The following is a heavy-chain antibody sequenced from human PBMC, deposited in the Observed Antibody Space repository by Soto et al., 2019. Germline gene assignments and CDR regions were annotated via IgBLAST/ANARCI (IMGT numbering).Heavy chain of an antibody. D-gene: IGHD1-7*01. J-gene: IGHJ1*01. V-gene: IGHV3-23*01. Sequence: GGSLRLSCAASGFTFSNYAMTWVRQAPGKGLEWVSGLNGSGGSTSSADSVKGRFAISRDNSKNTLYLQMNSLRDGDTAVYYCAKVKTGTTFYFQHWGQGTLVTVSS. CDR1: GFTFSNYA. CDR2: LNGSGGST. CDR3: AKVKTGTTFYFQH.